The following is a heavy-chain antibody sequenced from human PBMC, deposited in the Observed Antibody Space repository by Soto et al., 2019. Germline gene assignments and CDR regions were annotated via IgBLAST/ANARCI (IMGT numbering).Heavy chain of an antibody. D-gene: IGHD2-2*01. CDR1: GFTFSSYA. V-gene: IGHV3-23*01. Sequence: PGGSLRLSCAASGFTFSSYAMSWVRQAPGKGLEWVSAISGSGGSTYYADSVKGRFTISRDNSKNTLYLQMNSLRAEDTAVYYCAKAFQPYCSSTSCYGFYSYYYGMDVWGQGTTVTVS. J-gene: IGHJ6*02. CDR2: ISGSGGST. CDR3: AKAFQPYCSSTSCYGFYSYYYGMDV.